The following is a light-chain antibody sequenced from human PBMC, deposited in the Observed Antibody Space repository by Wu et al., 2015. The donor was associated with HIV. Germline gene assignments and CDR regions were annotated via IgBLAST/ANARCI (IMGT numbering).Light chain of an antibody. V-gene: IGKV3-20*01. CDR1: QSVASF. CDR3: QQYGRT. CDR2: GAS. J-gene: IGKJ1*01. Sequence: EIVLTQFPATLSLSPGERATLSCRASQSVASFLAWYQQKPGQAPRLLIYGASTRATGIPDRFSGSGSGTDFTLTIARLEPEDFAVYYCQQYGRTFGQGTKVEIK.